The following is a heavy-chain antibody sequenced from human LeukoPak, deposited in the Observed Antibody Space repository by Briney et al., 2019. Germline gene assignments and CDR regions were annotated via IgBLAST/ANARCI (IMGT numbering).Heavy chain of an antibody. CDR1: GFTFSSYS. CDR2: ISSSSSYI. V-gene: IGHV3-21*01. CDR3: ARELPPYYYYGMDV. Sequence: GGSLRLSCAASGFTFSSYSMNWVRQAPGKGLEWVSSISSSSSYIYYADSVKGRFTISRDNAKNSLYLQVNSLRAEDTAVYYCARELPPYYYYGMDVWGQGATVTVSS. D-gene: IGHD2-15*01. J-gene: IGHJ6*02.